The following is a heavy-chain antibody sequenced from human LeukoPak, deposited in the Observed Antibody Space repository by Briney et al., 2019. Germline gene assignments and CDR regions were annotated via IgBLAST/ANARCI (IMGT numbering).Heavy chain of an antibody. Sequence: SETLSLTCAVSGGSISSGGYSWSWIRQPPGKGMEFIAYIYYTGNTYFNPSLKSRVTISVDTSKNQFSLKLTSVTAADTAVYYCARVLAAAGNNWFDPWGQGTLVTVSS. CDR3: ARVLAAAGNNWFDP. D-gene: IGHD6-13*01. CDR2: IYYTGNT. CDR1: GGSISSGGYS. J-gene: IGHJ5*02. V-gene: IGHV4-30-4*07.